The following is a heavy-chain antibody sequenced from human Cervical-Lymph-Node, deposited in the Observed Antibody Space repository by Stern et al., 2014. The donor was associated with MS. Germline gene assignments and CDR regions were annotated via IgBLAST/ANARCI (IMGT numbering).Heavy chain of an antibody. D-gene: IGHD5-18*01. J-gene: IGHJ4*02. CDR3: ARGGDGYGYIPDY. CDR1: GFTFSSYS. CDR2: ISSSSSYI. Sequence: EVQLVESGGGLVKPGGSLRLSCAASGFTFSSYSMNWVRQAPGKGLGWVSSISSSSSYIYYADSVKGRFTISRDNAKNSLYLQMNSLRAEDTAVYYCARGGDGYGYIPDYWGQGTLVTVSS. V-gene: IGHV3-21*01.